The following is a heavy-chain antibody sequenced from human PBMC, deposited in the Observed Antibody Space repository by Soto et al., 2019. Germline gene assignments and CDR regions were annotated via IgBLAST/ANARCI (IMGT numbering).Heavy chain of an antibody. J-gene: IGHJ4*02. CDR2: INFAGTST. CDR1: GLNFRSHD. CDR3: AVDPHWEWGYS. Sequence: GGSLRLSCVVSGLNFRSHDMNWVRQPPGKGLEYVSNINFAGTSTSYADAVKGRFAISRDNSQNTVYLEMNHLRPEDTAIYYCAVDPHWEWGYSWGRGTLVTVSA. D-gene: IGHD7-27*01. V-gene: IGHV3-23*01.